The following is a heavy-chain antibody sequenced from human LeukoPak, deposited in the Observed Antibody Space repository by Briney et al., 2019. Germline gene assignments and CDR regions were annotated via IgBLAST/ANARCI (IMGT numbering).Heavy chain of an antibody. V-gene: IGHV3-21*01. Sequence: KPGGSLRLSCAASGFTFSNMNWVRQAPGKGLEWVSSISTSSSYIYYADSVKGRFTISRDNAKNSLYLQMNSLRAEDTAVYYCARDDKGLGDAFDVWGQGTMVTVSS. CDR1: GFTFSN. D-gene: IGHD3-16*01. J-gene: IGHJ3*01. CDR2: ISTSSSYI. CDR3: ARDDKGLGDAFDV.